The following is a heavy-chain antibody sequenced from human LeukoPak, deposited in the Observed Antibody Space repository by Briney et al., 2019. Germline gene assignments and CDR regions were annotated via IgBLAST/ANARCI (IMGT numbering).Heavy chain of an antibody. Sequence: GGSLRLSCAASGFTFSTYSMNWVRQAPGKGLEWVSYISSSSSTIYYADSVKGRFTISRDNAKNSLYLQMNSLRAEDTAVYHCASEPSYGPSDYWGQGTLVTVSS. CDR2: ISSSSSTI. CDR3: ASEPSYGPSDY. V-gene: IGHV3-48*04. J-gene: IGHJ4*02. D-gene: IGHD3-10*01. CDR1: GFTFSTYS.